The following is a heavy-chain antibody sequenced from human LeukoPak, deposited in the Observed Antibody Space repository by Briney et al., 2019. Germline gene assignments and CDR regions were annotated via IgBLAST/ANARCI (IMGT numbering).Heavy chain of an antibody. Sequence: PSGTPSLTFTVSGGSLRGYYWRWIRQPPGEGLEWIGYIYYSGSTNYNPSLKSRVTISVDTSKNQFSLKMDSMTAADTAVYYCARRHYGDYVDYWGQGTLVTVSS. CDR3: ARRHYGDYVDY. CDR2: IYYSGST. V-gene: IGHV4-59*01. D-gene: IGHD4-17*01. J-gene: IGHJ4*02. CDR1: GGSLRGYY.